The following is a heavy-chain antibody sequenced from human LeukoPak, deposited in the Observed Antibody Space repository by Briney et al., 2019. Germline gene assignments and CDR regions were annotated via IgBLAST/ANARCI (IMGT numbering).Heavy chain of an antibody. V-gene: IGHV1-18*01. D-gene: IGHD3-3*01. CDR1: GYTFTSYG. Sequence: ASVKVSCKASGYTFTSYGISWVRQAPGQGLEWMGWISAYNGNTNYAQKLQGGVTITTDTSTSTAYMELRSLRSDDTAVYYCARGYYDFWSGSHYFDYWGQGTLVTVSS. J-gene: IGHJ4*02. CDR2: ISAYNGNT. CDR3: ARGYYDFWSGSHYFDY.